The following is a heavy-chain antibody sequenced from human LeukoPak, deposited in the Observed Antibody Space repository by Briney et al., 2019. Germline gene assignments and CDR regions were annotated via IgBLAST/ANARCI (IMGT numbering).Heavy chain of an antibody. J-gene: IGHJ4*02. V-gene: IGHV3-9*01. Sequence: GGSLRLSCAASGFTFDDYAMHWVRQAPGKGLEWVSGISWNSGSIGYADSVKGRFTISRDNAKNSLYLQMNSLRAEDTALYYCAKAPGSSMGCKIDYWGQGTLVTVSS. CDR2: ISWNSGSI. D-gene: IGHD6-6*01. CDR1: GFTFDDYA. CDR3: AKAPGSSMGCKIDY.